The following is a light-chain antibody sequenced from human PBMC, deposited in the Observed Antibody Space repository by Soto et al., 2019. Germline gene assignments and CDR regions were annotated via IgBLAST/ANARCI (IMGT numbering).Light chain of an antibody. V-gene: IGLV2-18*02. CDR2: DVS. Sequence: QSVLTQLPSVSGSPGQSVTISCTGTSSDVGSYNRVSWYQQPPGTAPKLMIYDVSNRPSGVPDRFSGSKSGNTASLTISGLQAQAEADYYCSSYTSSITYVFGTGTKVTVL. J-gene: IGLJ1*01. CDR3: SSYTSSITYV. CDR1: SSDVGSYNR.